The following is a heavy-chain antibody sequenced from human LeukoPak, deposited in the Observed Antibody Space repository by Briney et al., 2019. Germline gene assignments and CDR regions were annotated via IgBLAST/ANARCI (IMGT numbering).Heavy chain of an antibody. Sequence: GRSLRLSCAASGFTFSSYSMNWVRQAPGKGLEWVSYISSSSSTIHYADSVKGRFTISRDNANNSLYLQMNFLRDDDTAVYFCATGELGGASWGQGTLVTVSS. CDR1: GFTFSSYS. CDR3: ATGELGGAS. V-gene: IGHV3-48*02. CDR2: ISSSSSTI. J-gene: IGHJ5*02. D-gene: IGHD3-16*01.